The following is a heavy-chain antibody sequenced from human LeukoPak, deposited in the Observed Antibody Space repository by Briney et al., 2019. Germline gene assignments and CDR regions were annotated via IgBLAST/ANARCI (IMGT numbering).Heavy chain of an antibody. V-gene: IGHV3-66*01. CDR1: GFTVSSNY. CDR2: IYSGGST. Sequence: PGGSLRLSCAASGFTVSSNYMSWVRQAPGKGLEWVSVIYSGGSTYYADSVKGRFTISRDNSKNTLYLQMNSLRAEDTAVYYCARGFGELLGPDEAEFDYWGQGTLVTVSS. D-gene: IGHD3-10*01. J-gene: IGHJ4*02. CDR3: ARGFGELLGPDEAEFDY.